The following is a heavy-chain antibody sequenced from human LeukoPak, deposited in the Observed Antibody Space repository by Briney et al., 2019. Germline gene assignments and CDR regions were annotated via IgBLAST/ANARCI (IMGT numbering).Heavy chain of an antibody. D-gene: IGHD6-19*01. CDR2: IKQDGSEK. CDR3: VRWAYSSGWVFDD. J-gene: IGHJ4*02. V-gene: IGHV3-7*01. CDR1: GFTFSRYW. Sequence: GGSLRLSCAASGFTFSRYWMTWVRQAPGKGLEWVANIKQDGSEKHYVDSVKGRFTISRDNAKNSLYLQMNSLRAEDTAVYYCVRWAYSSGWVFDDWGQGTLVTVSS.